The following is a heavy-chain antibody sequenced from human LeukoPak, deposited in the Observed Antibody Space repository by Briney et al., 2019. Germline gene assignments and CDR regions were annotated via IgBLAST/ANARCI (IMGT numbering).Heavy chain of an antibody. J-gene: IGHJ4*02. V-gene: IGHV3-48*01. Sequence: PGGSLRLSCAASGFTFSSYSMNWVRQAPGKGLEWVSYISSSSSTIYYAASVKGRFTISRDNAKNSLYLQMNSLRAEDAAVYYCASPGPYYGSGSYRYWGQGTLVTVSS. CDR2: ISSSSSTI. D-gene: IGHD3-10*01. CDR3: ASPGPYYGSGSYRY. CDR1: GFTFSSYS.